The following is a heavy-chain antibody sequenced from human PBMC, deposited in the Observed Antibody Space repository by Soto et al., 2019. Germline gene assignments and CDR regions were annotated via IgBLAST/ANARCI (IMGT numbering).Heavy chain of an antibody. CDR1: GFTFSSYA. CDR2: ISGSVGRT. J-gene: IGHJ3*02. Sequence: EVQMLESGGGLVQPGWSLRLSCAASGFTFSSYAMSWVRQSPGKGLEWVSAISGSVGRTYYADSGKCRFTISRDNSKNTLYLQMNSLRAEDTAVYYCANEIGWDISYGAFDIWGQGTIVTVSS. CDR3: ANEIGWDISYGAFDI. V-gene: IGHV3-23*01. D-gene: IGHD6-19*01.